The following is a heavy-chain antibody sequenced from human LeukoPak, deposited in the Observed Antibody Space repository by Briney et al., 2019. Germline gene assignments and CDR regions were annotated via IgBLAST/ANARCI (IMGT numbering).Heavy chain of an antibody. J-gene: IGHJ4*02. Sequence: KTSETLSLTCAVFGGSFSGYYWTWVRQPPEKGLEWIGEINHSGSTNYNPSLKSRVTISVDTSKNQFSLKLRSVTAADTAVYYCARDRGPSVSAVDWGQGTLVTVSS. V-gene: IGHV4-34*01. CDR2: INHSGST. CDR3: ARDRGPSVSAVD. CDR1: GGSFSGYY. D-gene: IGHD3-10*01.